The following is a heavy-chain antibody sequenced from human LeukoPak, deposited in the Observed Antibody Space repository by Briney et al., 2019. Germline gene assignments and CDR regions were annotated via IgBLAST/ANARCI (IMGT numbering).Heavy chain of an antibody. CDR1: GFTFNLYS. V-gene: IGHV3-48*01. Sequence: GGSLRLSCAASGFTFNLYSMNWVRQAPGKGLEWVSYISSGSSTIYSADSVKGRFTISRDNSKNTVYLQMNSLRAGDTAVYYCAKQVGSGYGSDYFDYWGQGTLVTVSS. CDR2: ISSGSSTI. J-gene: IGHJ4*02. CDR3: AKQVGSGYGSDYFDY. D-gene: IGHD5-12*01.